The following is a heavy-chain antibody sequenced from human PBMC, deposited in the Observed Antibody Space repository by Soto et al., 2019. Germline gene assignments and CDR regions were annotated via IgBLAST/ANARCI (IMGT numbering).Heavy chain of an antibody. J-gene: IGHJ4*02. V-gene: IGHV1-18*01. CDR3: AREKRTYYYDSSGYLTDY. Sequence: ASVKVSCKASGYTFTSYGISWVRQAPGQGLEWMGWISAYNGNTNYAQKLQGRVTMTTDTSTSTAYMELRSLISDDTAVYYCAREKRTYYYDSSGYLTDYWGQGTLVTVSS. D-gene: IGHD3-22*01. CDR1: GYTFTSYG. CDR2: ISAYNGNT.